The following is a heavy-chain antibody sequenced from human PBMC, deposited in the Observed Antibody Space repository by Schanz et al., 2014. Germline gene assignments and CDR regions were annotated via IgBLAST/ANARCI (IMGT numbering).Heavy chain of an antibody. D-gene: IGHD1-26*01. J-gene: IGHJ6*02. Sequence: QVQLVQSGAEVKKPGASVKVSCKAFGYSFTSYYIHWVRQAPGQGLEWMGWISAYSGNSKYAQKLQGRVTMTTDTSTNTAYMELRSLTSDDTAVYYCARFNSGSHSPPYYYYGMDVWGQGTTVTVSS. CDR3: ARFNSGSHSPPYYYYGMDV. V-gene: IGHV1-18*04. CDR2: ISAYSGNS. CDR1: GYSFTSYY.